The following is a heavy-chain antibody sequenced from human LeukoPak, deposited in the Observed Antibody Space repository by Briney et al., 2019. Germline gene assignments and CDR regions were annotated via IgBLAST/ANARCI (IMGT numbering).Heavy chain of an antibody. CDR2: IYYSGST. D-gene: IGHD6-13*01. Sequence: PSETLSLTCTVSGGSISSYYWSWIRQPPGKGLEWIGYIYYSGSTNYNPSLKSRVTISVDTSKNQFSLRLSSATAADTAVYYCARGAFSSSWYRGGLDYWGQGTLVTVSS. J-gene: IGHJ4*02. V-gene: IGHV4-59*01. CDR1: GGSISSYY. CDR3: ARGAFSSSWYRGGLDY.